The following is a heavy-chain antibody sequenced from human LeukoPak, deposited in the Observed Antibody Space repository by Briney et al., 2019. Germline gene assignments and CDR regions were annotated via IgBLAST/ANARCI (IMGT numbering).Heavy chain of an antibody. CDR2: INPNSGGT. CDR1: GYTFTGYY. CDR3: AKYCSGGSCYGLDAFDI. V-gene: IGHV1-2*02. Sequence: ASVKVSCKASGYTFTGYYMHWVRQAPGQGLEWMGSINPNSGGTIYAQQFQGRVTMTRDTSISTAYMELSKLRSDDTAVYYCAKYCSGGSCYGLDAFDIWGQGTMVTVSS. J-gene: IGHJ3*02. D-gene: IGHD2-15*01.